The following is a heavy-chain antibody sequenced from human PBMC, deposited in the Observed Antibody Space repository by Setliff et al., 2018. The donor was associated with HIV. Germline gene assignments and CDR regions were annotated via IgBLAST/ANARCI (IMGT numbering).Heavy chain of an antibody. Sequence: SETLSLTCTVSGGSISSSRYYWGWIRQPPGKGLEWIGSIYYSGSTYYNPSLMNRVTISVDTSKNQFSLKLSSVTAADTAHYFCVVYFGGNRGRGVWGQGTLVTVSS. D-gene: IGHD2-15*01. CDR2: IYYSGST. CDR3: VVYFGGNRGRGV. J-gene: IGHJ4*02. V-gene: IGHV4-39*07. CDR1: GGSISSSRYY.